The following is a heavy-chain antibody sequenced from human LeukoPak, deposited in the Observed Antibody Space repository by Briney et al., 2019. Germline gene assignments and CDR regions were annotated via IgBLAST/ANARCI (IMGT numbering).Heavy chain of an antibody. CDR1: GGSFSGYY. Sequence: SETLSLTCAVYGGSFSGYYWTWIRQSPGKGLEWIGDINHSGRTNYNPSLKSRVTISVDTSKNQFSLKLSSVTAADTAVYYCARAGGSSWPYYYYGMDVWGQGTTVTVSS. J-gene: IGHJ6*02. V-gene: IGHV4-34*01. CDR3: ARAGGSSWPYYYYGMDV. D-gene: IGHD6-13*01. CDR2: INHSGRT.